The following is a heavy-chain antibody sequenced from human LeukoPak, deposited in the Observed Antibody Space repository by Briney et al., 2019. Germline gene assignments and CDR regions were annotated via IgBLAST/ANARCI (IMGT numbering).Heavy chain of an antibody. D-gene: IGHD1-1*01. V-gene: IGHV3-23*01. CDR3: VKGTTASDY. J-gene: IGHJ4*02. Sequence: GGSLRLSCAASGFTFSNYAMTWVRQAPGKGLEWVSAISGSGGTTYYADSVKGRFTISRVNSKNTLYLQMNGLRVEDTAVYYCVKGTTASDYWGQGTLVTVSS. CDR2: ISGSGGTT. CDR1: GFTFSNYA.